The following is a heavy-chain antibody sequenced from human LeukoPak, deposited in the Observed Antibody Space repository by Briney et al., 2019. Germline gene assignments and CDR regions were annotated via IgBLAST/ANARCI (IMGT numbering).Heavy chain of an antibody. CDR2: INPNSGGT. CDR1: GYTFTDYY. V-gene: IGHV1-2*02. D-gene: IGHD3-22*01. CDR3: ARDYPAVGGLFITPYYDSSGYYYNWFDP. J-gene: IGHJ5*02. Sequence: ASVKVSCKASGYTFTDYYMHWVRQAPGQGLEWMGWINPNSGGTNYAQKFQGRVTMTRDTSISTAYMELSRLRSDDTAVYYCARDYPAVGGLFITPYYDSSGYYYNWFDPWGQGTLVTVSS.